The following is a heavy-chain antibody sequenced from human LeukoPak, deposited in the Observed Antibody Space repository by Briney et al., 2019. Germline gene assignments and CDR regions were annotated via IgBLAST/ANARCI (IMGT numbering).Heavy chain of an antibody. CDR2: ISSTGGST. CDR3: AREYCSGGSCHKLFDY. J-gene: IGHJ4*02. D-gene: IGHD2-15*01. Sequence: PGGSLRLSCAASGFTFSSYAMHWVRQAPGKGLEYVSVISSTGGSTYYANSVKGRFTIYRDNSKNTLYLQMGSLSSEDMAVYYCAREYCSGGSCHKLFDYWGQGTLVTVSS. V-gene: IGHV3-64*01. CDR1: GFTFSSYA.